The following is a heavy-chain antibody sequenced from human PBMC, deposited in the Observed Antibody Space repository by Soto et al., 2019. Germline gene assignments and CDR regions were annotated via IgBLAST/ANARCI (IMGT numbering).Heavy chain of an antibody. CDR3: ATLPHYGDTNTET. CDR2: IYYSGSP. V-gene: IGHV4-39*02. J-gene: IGHJ5*01. D-gene: IGHD4-17*01. CDR1: GDSISSSKYY. Sequence: PSVTLSLTCTFSGDSISSSKYYWGWIRQPPGKGLEWIGSIYYSGSPYYNSSLKSRVTISVDTSKNHFSLKLTSMTAADTAVYYCATLPHYGDTNTETWGHENLLPISS.